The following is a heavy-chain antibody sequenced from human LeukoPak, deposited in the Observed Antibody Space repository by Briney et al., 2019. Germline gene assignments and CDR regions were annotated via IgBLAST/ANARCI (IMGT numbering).Heavy chain of an antibody. CDR1: GYTFTGYG. CDR3: AIGSTYYYDSSGYYWAFDI. CDR2: ISAYNGNT. D-gene: IGHD3-22*01. V-gene: IGHV1-18*01. J-gene: IGHJ3*02. Sequence: ASVRVSCKASGYTFTGYGISWVRQAPGQGLEWMGWISAYNGNTNYAQKLQGRVTMTTDTSTSTAYMELRSLRSDDTAVYYCAIGSTYYYDSSGYYWAFDIWGQGTMVTVSS.